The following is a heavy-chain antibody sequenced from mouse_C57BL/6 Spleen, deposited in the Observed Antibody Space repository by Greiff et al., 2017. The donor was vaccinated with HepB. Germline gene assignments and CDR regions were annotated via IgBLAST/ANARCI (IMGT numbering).Heavy chain of an antibody. Sequence: SGPELVKPGASVKISCKASGYAFSSSWMNWVKQRPGKGLEWIGRIYPGDGDTNYNGKFKGKATLTADKSSSTAYMQLRSLTSSDSAVYFCAKWIFITTRVSKGYFDVWGTGTTGTVSS. V-gene: IGHV1-82*01. CDR3: AKWIFITTRVSKGYFDV. J-gene: IGHJ1*03. D-gene: IGHD1-1*01. CDR1: GYAFSSSW. CDR2: IYPGDGDT.